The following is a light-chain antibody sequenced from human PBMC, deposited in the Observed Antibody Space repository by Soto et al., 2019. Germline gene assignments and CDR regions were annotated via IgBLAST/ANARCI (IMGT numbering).Light chain of an antibody. CDR3: QQYNFWPLT. V-gene: IGKV3-15*01. Sequence: EVVMTQSTVTLSVSPGERVVLSCRASQFITGNLAWYQRKPGQGPRLLIYGASTRATGIPARFSGSWSGTEFTLTISSLQSEDLGFYYCQQYNFWPLTFSGGTKVEIK. CDR2: GAS. J-gene: IGKJ4*01. CDR1: QFITGN.